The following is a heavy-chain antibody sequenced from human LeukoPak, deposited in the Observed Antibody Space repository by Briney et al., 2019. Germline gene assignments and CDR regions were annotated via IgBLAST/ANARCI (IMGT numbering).Heavy chain of an antibody. J-gene: IGHJ4*02. V-gene: IGHV1-18*01. CDR2: ISPYNGDT. Sequence: ASVKVSCKASGYIFTNYGITWVRRAPGQGLEWVGWISPYNGDTNFARKLQGRVTLTTDTSTNTAYMELRSLRSDDTALYYCARGGNTDCSDSSGSNGDYWGQGTLVTVSS. CDR1: GYIFTNYG. CDR3: ARGGNTDCSDSSGSNGDY. D-gene: IGHD3-22*01.